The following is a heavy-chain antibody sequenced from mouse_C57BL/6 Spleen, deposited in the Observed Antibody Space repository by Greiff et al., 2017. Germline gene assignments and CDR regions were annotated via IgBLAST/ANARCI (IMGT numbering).Heavy chain of an antibody. V-gene: IGHV2-2*01. CDR2: IWSGGST. D-gene: IGHD2-4*01. CDR3: ARGLPFFDY. J-gene: IGHJ2*01. Sequence: QVQLKQSGPGLVQPSQSLSITCTVSGFSLTSYGVHWVRQSPGKGLEWLGVIWSGGSTDYNAAFISRLSISKDNSKSQVFFKMNSLQADDTAIYYCARGLPFFDYWGQGTTLTVSS. CDR1: GFSLTSYG.